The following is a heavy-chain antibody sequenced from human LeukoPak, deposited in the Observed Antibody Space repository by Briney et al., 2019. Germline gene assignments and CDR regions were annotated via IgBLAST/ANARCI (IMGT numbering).Heavy chain of an antibody. J-gene: IGHJ4*02. CDR1: GFTVSNNY. Sequence: GGSLRLSCAASGFTVSNNYMSWVRQAPGKGLEWVSVIYIGGSTYYADSVKGRFTISRDNSKNTLYLQMNSLRAEDTAVYYCARGYYASRGHHFEYWGQGTLVTVSS. CDR2: IYIGGST. D-gene: IGHD3-22*01. CDR3: ARGYYASRGHHFEY. V-gene: IGHV3-53*01.